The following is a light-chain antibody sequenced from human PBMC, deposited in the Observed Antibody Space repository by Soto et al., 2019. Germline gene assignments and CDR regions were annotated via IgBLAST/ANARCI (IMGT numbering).Light chain of an antibody. CDR2: EVR. J-gene: IGLJ3*02. CDR3: SSYTRSSTWV. V-gene: IGLV2-14*03. Sequence: QSALTQPASVSGSPGQSITISCTGTSSDIGAYDYVSWHQQHPGKAPKLMIYEVRNRPSGVSYRFSGSKSGNTASLPISGLQAEDEADYYCSSYTRSSTWVFGGGTQLTVL. CDR1: SSDIGAYDY.